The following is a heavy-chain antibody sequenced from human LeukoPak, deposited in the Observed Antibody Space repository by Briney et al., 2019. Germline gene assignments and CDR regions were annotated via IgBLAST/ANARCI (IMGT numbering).Heavy chain of an antibody. J-gene: IGHJ4*02. V-gene: IGHV4-4*09. D-gene: IGHD2-2*01. CDR3: ARSRPAPKEFDH. CDR1: GDSISAYF. CDR2: IYTSGPT. Sequence: SETLSLTCTVSGDSISAYFWSWIRQPPGKGLEWIGYIYTSGPTNYNPSLRSRVTMSSDTSKNQFSLKLDSVTAADTAVYYCARSRPAPKEFDHWGQGTLVTVSS.